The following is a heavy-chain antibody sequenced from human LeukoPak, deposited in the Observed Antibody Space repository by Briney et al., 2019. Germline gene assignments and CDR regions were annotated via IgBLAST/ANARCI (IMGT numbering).Heavy chain of an antibody. J-gene: IGHJ4*02. CDR1: GITFIKYS. D-gene: IGHD3-10*01. Sequence: GGSLRLSCAASGITFIKYSMTWVRQAPGKGLEWVSAITGSGAFTDYADSVKGRFTISRDNSKNTLYLQMNSLRAEDTGVYYCAREAYGSGNYPFDSWGQGTLVTVSS. CDR2: ITGSGAFT. CDR3: AREAYGSGNYPFDS. V-gene: IGHV3-23*01.